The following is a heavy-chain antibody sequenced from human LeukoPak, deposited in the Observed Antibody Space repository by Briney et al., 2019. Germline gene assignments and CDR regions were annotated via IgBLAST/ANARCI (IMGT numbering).Heavy chain of an antibody. CDR3: ARGVRAARHAFDI. CDR1: GITYSDYY. Sequence: GGSLRLSCAASGITYSDYYMSWIRQVPGKGREWVSYISSGGSLIHYPRSVKVRFTISKDNAKNSLYLQMNSLRAEDTAVYYCARGVRAARHAFDIWPQGTMLTVSS. J-gene: IGHJ3*02. CDR2: ISSGGSLI. V-gene: IGHV3-11*04. D-gene: IGHD6-6*01.